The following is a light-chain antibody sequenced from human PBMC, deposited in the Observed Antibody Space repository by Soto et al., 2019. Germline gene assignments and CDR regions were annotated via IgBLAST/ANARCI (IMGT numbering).Light chain of an antibody. CDR1: QDISSW. Sequence: QRAHSPSCVCASVGERVTITWRGSQDISSWLAWYQQKPGKAPKIMIYAASSLQGGVPSRFSGSGSGTEFTLTISSLPPEGFATYYCQQASSFTPTFGQGTRLEI. J-gene: IGKJ5*01. V-gene: IGKV1-12*01. CDR2: AAS. CDR3: QQASSFTPT.